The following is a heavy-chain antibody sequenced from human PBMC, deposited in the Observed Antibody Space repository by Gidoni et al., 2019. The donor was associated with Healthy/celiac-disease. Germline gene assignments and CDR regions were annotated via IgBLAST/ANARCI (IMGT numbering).Heavy chain of an antibody. D-gene: IGHD6-6*01. CDR1: GFTFSSYS. J-gene: IGHJ4*02. Sequence: EVQLVESGGGLVKPGGSLRLSCAASGFTFSSYSMNWVRQAPGKGLEWVSSISSSSSYIYYADSVKGRFTISRDNAKNSLYLQMNSLRAEDTAVYYCAREGELVGGYFDYWGQGTLVTVSS. V-gene: IGHV3-21*01. CDR2: ISSSSSYI. CDR3: AREGELVGGYFDY.